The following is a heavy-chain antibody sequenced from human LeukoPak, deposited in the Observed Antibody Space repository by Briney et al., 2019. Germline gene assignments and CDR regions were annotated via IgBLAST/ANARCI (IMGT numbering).Heavy chain of an antibody. CDR2: ISYDGSNK. CDR1: GFTFSSYA. D-gene: IGHD5-24*01. V-gene: IGHV3-30-3*01. Sequence: PGGSLRLSCAASGFTFSSYAMHWVRQAPGKGLEWVAVISYDGSNKHYADSVKGRFTISRDNSKNTLYLQMNSLRAEDTAVYYCARESDGYNYQPFDYWGQGTLVTVSS. J-gene: IGHJ4*02. CDR3: ARESDGYNYQPFDY.